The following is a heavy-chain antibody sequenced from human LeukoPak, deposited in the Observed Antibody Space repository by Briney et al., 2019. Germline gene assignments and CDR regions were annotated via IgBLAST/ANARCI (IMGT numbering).Heavy chain of an antibody. CDR3: AADTPVPLAQIDY. V-gene: IGHV3-15*01. J-gene: IGHJ4*02. Sequence: GGSLRLSCAVSGFTFTNAWMNWVRQAPGKGLEWVGRVRAKTDGGTTEYAAPVKGRFSISGDDSTNTVYLQMNSLITEDTAIYYCAADTPVPLAQIDYWGQGALVTVSS. CDR2: VRAKTDGGTT. CDR1: GFTFTNAW. D-gene: IGHD2/OR15-2a*01.